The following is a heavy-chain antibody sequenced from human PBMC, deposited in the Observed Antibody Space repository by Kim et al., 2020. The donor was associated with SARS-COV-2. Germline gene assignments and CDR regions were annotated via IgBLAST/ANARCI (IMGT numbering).Heavy chain of an antibody. CDR1: GFTFSSYW. V-gene: IGHV3-74*01. J-gene: IGHJ3*02. CDR2: INSDGSST. CDR3: ARDRRGLYYDSSGLILSSAFDI. D-gene: IGHD3-22*01. Sequence: GGSLRLSCAASGFTFSSYWMHWVRQAPGKGLVWVSRINSDGSSTSYADSVKGRFTISRDNAKNTLYLQMNSLRAEDAAVYYCARDRRGLYYDSSGLILSSAFDIWGQGTMVTVSS.